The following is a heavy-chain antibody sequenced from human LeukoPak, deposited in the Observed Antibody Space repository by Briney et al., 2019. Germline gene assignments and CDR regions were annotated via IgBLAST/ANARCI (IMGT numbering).Heavy chain of an antibody. CDR3: AKDLGYLVRAYDSSGGYDY. V-gene: IGHV3-30*02. CDR2: IRYDGSNK. J-gene: IGHJ4*02. D-gene: IGHD3-22*01. Sequence: GGSLRLSCAASGFTFSSYGMHWVRQAPGKGLEWVAFIRYDGSNKYYADSVKGRFTISRDNSKNTLYLQMNSLRAEDTAVYYCAKDLGYLVRAYDSSGGYDYWGQGTLVTVSS. CDR1: GFTFSSYG.